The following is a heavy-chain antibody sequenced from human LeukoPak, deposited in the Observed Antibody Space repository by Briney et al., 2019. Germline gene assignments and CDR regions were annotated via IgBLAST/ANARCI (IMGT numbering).Heavy chain of an antibody. D-gene: IGHD6-19*01. V-gene: IGHV3-53*01. Sequence: GGSLRLSCAASGFTVSSNYMSWVRRAPGKGLEWVSVIYSGGSTYYADSVKGRFTISRDNSKKTMFLLMNSLRVEDTAVYYCARDPPGSGWALDYWGQGALVTVSS. CDR2: IYSGGST. J-gene: IGHJ4*02. CDR1: GFTVSSNY. CDR3: ARDPPGSGWALDY.